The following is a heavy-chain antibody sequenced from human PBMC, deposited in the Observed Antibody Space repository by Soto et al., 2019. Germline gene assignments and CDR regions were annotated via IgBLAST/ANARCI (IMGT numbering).Heavy chain of an antibody. CDR3: ARSHYYGSGSYYGWFDP. V-gene: IGHV4-34*01. J-gene: IGHJ5*02. Sequence: SETLSFTCASTVGSFSGYYWNWIRQSPGKGLEWIGEINHSGSTNYNPSLKSRVTISVDTSKNQFSLKLSSVTAADTAVYYCARSHYYGSGSYYGWFDPWGQGTLVTVS. CDR2: INHSGST. D-gene: IGHD3-10*01. CDR1: VGSFSGYY.